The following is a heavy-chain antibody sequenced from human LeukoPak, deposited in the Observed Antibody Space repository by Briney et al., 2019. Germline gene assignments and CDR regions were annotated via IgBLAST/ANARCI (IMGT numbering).Heavy chain of an antibody. Sequence: SETLSLTCTVSGGSISSSSYYWGWIRQPPGKGLEWIGSIYYSGSTYYNPSLKSRVTISVDTSKNQFSLKLSSVTAADTAVYYCARGGEPDGFLEWFPPGWFDPWGQGTLVTVSS. D-gene: IGHD3-3*01. V-gene: IGHV4-39*07. CDR3: ARGGEPDGFLEWFPPGWFDP. CDR2: IYYSGST. CDR1: GGSISSSSYY. J-gene: IGHJ5*02.